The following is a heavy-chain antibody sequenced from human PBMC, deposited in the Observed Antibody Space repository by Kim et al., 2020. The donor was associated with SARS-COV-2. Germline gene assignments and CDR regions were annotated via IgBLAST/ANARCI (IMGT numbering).Heavy chain of an antibody. D-gene: IGHD6-6*01. CDR1: GFIFADYA. CDR2: IYWNSGNI. CDR3: ANLGRLIQ. Sequence: GGSLRLSCAASGFIFADYAMHWVRQAPGKGLEWVSGIYWNSGNIGYADSVKGRFIISRDNVKNSLYLEMNSLRTEDTAVYYCANLGRLIQWGQGTQVTVSS. V-gene: IGHV3-9*01. J-gene: IGHJ4*02.